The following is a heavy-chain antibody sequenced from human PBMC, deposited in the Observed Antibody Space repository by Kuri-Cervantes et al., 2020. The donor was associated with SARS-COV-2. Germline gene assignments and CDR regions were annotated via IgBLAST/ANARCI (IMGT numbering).Heavy chain of an antibody. CDR1: GFTFSSYA. Sequence: GESLKISCAASGFTFSSYAMHWVRQAPGKGLEWVAVISYGGSNKYYADSVKGRFTISRDNSKNTLYLQMSSLRAEDTAVYYCAREMRMGVAVREVGMDVWGQGTTVTVSS. CDR3: AREMRMGVAVREVGMDV. V-gene: IGHV3-30-3*01. J-gene: IGHJ6*02. CDR2: ISYGGSNK. D-gene: IGHD2-15*01.